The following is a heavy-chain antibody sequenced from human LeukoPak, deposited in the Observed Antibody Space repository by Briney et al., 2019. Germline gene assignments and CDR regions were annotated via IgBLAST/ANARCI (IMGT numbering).Heavy chain of an antibody. CDR3: ARTHDSSYSSSWYYFDY. Sequence: PGGSLRLSCAASGFTFSSYWMSWVRQAPGKGLEWVANIKQDGSEKYYVDFVKGRFTISRDNAKNSLYLQMNSLRAEDTAVYYCARTHDSSYSSSWYYFDYWGQGTLVTVSS. CDR1: GFTFSSYW. J-gene: IGHJ4*02. V-gene: IGHV3-7*01. CDR2: IKQDGSEK. D-gene: IGHD6-13*01.